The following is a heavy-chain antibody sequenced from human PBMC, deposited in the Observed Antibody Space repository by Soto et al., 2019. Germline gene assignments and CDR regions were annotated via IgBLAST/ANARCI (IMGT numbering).Heavy chain of an antibody. D-gene: IGHD2-2*01. V-gene: IGHV3-15*01. J-gene: IGHJ4*02. CDR3: TTGGMRGSSTSCPG. CDR2: IKSKTDGGTT. CDR1: GFTFSNAW. Sequence: EVQLVESGGGLVKPGGSLRLSCAASGFTFSNAWMSWVRQAPGKGLEWVGRIKSKTDGGTTDYAAPVKGRFTISRDDSKNTLYLQMNRLKTEDPAGYYCTTGGMRGSSTSCPGWGQGTLVTVSS.